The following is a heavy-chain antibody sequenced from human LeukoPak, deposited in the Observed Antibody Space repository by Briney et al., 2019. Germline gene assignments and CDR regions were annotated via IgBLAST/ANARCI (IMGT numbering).Heavy chain of an antibody. Sequence: GGSLRLSCAASGFTFSSYEMNWVRQAPGKGLEWVSYISSSGSTIYYADSVKGRFTISRDNSKNTLYLQMKSLRAEDTAVYYCAKTAPTSDIVVVVAANYYYMDVWGKGTTVTVSS. D-gene: IGHD2-15*01. V-gene: IGHV3-48*03. CDR2: ISSSGSTI. CDR3: AKTAPTSDIVVVVAANYYYMDV. CDR1: GFTFSSYE. J-gene: IGHJ6*03.